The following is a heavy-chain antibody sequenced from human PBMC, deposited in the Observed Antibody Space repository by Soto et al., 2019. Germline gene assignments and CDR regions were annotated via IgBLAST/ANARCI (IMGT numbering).Heavy chain of an antibody. V-gene: IGHV3-48*03. Sequence: GGSLRLSCAASGFTFSSYEMNWVRQAPGKGLEWVSYISSSGSTIYYADSVKGRFTISRNNAKNSLYLQMNSLRAEDTAVYYCARGSSTSPFDYWGQGTLVTVSS. J-gene: IGHJ4*02. D-gene: IGHD2-2*01. CDR2: ISSSGSTI. CDR3: ARGSSTSPFDY. CDR1: GFTFSSYE.